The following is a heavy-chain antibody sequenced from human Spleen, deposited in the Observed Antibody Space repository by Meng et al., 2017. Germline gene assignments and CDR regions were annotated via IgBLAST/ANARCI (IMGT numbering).Heavy chain of an antibody. CDR1: GFPFNTYA. CDR2: ISSSGGST. CDR3: ARDPGSSGWTNYYHYYGMDV. J-gene: IGHJ6*02. Sequence: GESLEIYCATSGFPFNTYAMRWVRQAPGPGLESVSAISSSGGSTYYADSVKDRFTISRDNAKNSLYLQMNSLRAEDTAVYYCARDPGSSGWTNYYHYYGMDVWGQGTTVTVSS. D-gene: IGHD6-19*01. V-gene: IGHV3-23*01.